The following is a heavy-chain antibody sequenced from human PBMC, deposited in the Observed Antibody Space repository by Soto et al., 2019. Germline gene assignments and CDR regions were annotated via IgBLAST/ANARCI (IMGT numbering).Heavy chain of an antibody. CDR2: IYYSGST. D-gene: IGHD2-15*01. Sequence: SETLSLTCTVSGGSISSGGYYWSWIRQHPGKGLEWIGYIYYSGSTYYNPSLKSRVTISVDTSKNQFSLKLSSVTAADTAVYYCARGGGGRKGHDAFDIWGQGTMVTVSS. CDR1: GGSISSGGYY. CDR3: ARGGGGRKGHDAFDI. J-gene: IGHJ3*02. V-gene: IGHV4-31*03.